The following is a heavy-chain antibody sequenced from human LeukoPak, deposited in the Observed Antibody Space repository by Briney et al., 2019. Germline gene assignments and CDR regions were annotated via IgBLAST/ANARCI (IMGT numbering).Heavy chain of an antibody. J-gene: IGHJ4*02. V-gene: IGHV3-23*01. Sequence: TGGSLRLSCSASGFTFNNYALTWVRQTPGKGLECVSAISGDGVSPYYADSVRRRFTISRDNSKNTLYLQMNSLRVEDTAVYFCARDPGAFPYFFDSWGQGTLVTVSS. CDR3: ARDPGAFPYFFDS. CDR2: ISGDGVSP. D-gene: IGHD4/OR15-4a*01. CDR1: GFTFNNYA.